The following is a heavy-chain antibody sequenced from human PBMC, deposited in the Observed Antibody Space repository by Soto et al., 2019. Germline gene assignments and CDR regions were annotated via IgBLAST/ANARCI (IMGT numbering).Heavy chain of an antibody. Sequence: TSETLSLTCAVYGGSFSGYYWSWIRQPPGKGLEWIGEINHSGSTNYNPSLKSRVTISVDTSKNQFSLKLSSVTAADTAVYYCARGNYYDSSGYYYEVAYYYGMDVWGQGTTVTVSS. CDR3: ARGNYYDSSGYYYEVAYYYGMDV. J-gene: IGHJ6*02. CDR2: INHSGST. V-gene: IGHV4-34*01. D-gene: IGHD3-22*01. CDR1: GGSFSGYY.